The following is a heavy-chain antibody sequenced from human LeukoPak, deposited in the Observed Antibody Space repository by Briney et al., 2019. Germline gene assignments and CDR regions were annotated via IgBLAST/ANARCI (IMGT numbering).Heavy chain of an antibody. J-gene: IGHJ4*02. Sequence: PGGSLSLSCAASGFIFSTYDMNWVRQAPGGGLEWVSSISSTGTYIYYADSVKGRFTISRDNAKNTLYLQMNSLRAEDTAVYYCARAFDWSSYYFDYWGQGTLVTVSS. CDR2: ISSTGTYI. CDR1: GFIFSTYD. V-gene: IGHV3-21*04. D-gene: IGHD3-9*01. CDR3: ARAFDWSSYYFDY.